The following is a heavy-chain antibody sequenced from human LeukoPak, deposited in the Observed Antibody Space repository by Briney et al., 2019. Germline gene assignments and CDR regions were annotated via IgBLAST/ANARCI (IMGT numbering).Heavy chain of an antibody. Sequence: SETLSLTCAVYGGSFSGYYWSWIRQPPGKGLEWIGEINHSGSTNYNPSLKSRVTISVDTSKKQFSLKLSSVTAADTAIYYCARDKGSYYFDYWGQGTLVTVSS. CDR3: ARDKGSYYFDY. J-gene: IGHJ4*02. V-gene: IGHV4-34*01. CDR2: INHSGST. CDR1: GGSFSGYY.